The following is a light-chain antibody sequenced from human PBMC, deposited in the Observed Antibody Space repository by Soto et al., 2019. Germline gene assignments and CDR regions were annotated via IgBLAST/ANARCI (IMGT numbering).Light chain of an antibody. CDR1: QSISSW. V-gene: IGKV1-5*01. CDR3: QQYNSYSFT. Sequence: DIQMTQSPSTLSASVGDRVTITCRASQSISSWLAWYQQKPGKAPKLLFHDASSLESGVPSRFSGSGSGTEFTLTISSLQPDDFATYYCQQYNSYSFTFGGGTKVEIK. J-gene: IGKJ4*01. CDR2: DAS.